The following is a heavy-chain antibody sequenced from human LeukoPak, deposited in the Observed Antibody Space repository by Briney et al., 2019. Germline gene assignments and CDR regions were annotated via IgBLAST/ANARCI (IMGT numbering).Heavy chain of an antibody. D-gene: IGHD3-3*01. J-gene: IGHJ4*02. CDR1: GFTVSSNY. CDR2: IYSGGST. CDR3: ARASKGYYDSWSGPYYFDY. V-gene: IGHV3-53*01. Sequence: PGGSLRLSCAASGFTVSSNYMSWVRQAPGKGLEWVSVIYSGGSTYYADSVKGRFTISRDNSKNTLHLQMNSLRAEDTAVYYCARASKGYYDSWSGPYYFDYWGQGTLVTVSS.